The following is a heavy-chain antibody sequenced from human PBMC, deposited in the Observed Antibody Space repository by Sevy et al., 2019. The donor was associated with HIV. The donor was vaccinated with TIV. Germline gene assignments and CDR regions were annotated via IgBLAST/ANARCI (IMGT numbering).Heavy chain of an antibody. CDR1: AYTFTDFH. Sequence: ASVKVSCKTSAYTFTDFHIHWVRQAPGQGLEWMGWINPNSGGTNYEQKFLGRVTMTTDTSITTAYMELRRLRSDDTAVYYCARGENFWSGYFGLDPWGQGTLVTVSS. V-gene: IGHV1-2*02. J-gene: IGHJ5*02. CDR3: ARGENFWSGYFGLDP. D-gene: IGHD3-3*01. CDR2: INPNSGGT.